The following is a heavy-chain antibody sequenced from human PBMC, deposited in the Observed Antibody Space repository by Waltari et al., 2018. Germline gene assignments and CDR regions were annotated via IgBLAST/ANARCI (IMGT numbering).Heavy chain of an antibody. CDR2: ISWNSGNI. V-gene: IGHV3-9*01. CDR3: AKGHSGSYGLDS. D-gene: IGHD1-26*01. J-gene: IGHJ4*02. CDR1: GFPFDDYA. Sequence: EVQLVESGGGLVQPGRSLSLSCAASGFPFDDYAMPWVRPAPGKGLEWVSGISWNSGNIGYADSVKGRFTISRDNAKNSLYLQMNSLRTGDTALYYCAKGHSGSYGLDSWGQGTLVTVSP.